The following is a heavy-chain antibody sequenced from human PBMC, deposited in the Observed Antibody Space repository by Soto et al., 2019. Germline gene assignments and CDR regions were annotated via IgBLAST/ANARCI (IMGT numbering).Heavy chain of an antibody. Sequence: GGSLRLSCATSGFSFSTYAIHWVHQAPGKGLDWVAVISNDGSRRYYAQSVKGRFTISRDNSNNTVDLQMNSLRAEDTALYYCARSIAVAGLDYWGPGTMVTVSS. V-gene: IGHV3-30-3*01. CDR3: ARSIAVAGLDY. CDR1: GFSFSTYA. D-gene: IGHD6-19*01. J-gene: IGHJ4*02. CDR2: ISNDGSRR.